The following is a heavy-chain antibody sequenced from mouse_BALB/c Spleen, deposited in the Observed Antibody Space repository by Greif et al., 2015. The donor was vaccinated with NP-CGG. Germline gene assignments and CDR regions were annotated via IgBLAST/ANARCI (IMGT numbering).Heavy chain of an antibody. CDR1: GYTFTDYN. CDR2: IYPYNGGT. V-gene: IGHV1S29*02. D-gene: IGHD1-1*01. Sequence: EVQLQQSGPELVKPGASVKISCKASGYTFTDYNMHWVKQSHGKSLEWIGYIYPYNGGTGYNQKFKSKATLTADNSSSTAYMELRSLTSEDSAVYYCARYYGSSYAMDYWGQGTSVTVSS. CDR3: ARYYGSSYAMDY. J-gene: IGHJ4*01.